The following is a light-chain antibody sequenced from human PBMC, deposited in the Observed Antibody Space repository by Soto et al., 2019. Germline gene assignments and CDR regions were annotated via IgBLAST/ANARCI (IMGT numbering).Light chain of an antibody. CDR1: QSIANY. V-gene: IGKV1-39*01. CDR2: AAF. Sequence: DIQMTQSPSSLSASVGDRVTITCRTSQSIANYLNWYQQKPGKAPSLLIYAAFSLQTGVPSRFSGSGSGTEFTLTITSLQSEDFATYYCQQSYSTPITLGQGTRLEIK. J-gene: IGKJ5*01. CDR3: QQSYSTPIT.